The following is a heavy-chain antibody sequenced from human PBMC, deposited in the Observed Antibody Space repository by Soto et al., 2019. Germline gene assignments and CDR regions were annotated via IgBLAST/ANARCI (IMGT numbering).Heavy chain of an antibody. Sequence: PGGSLRLSCAASGFTFSSYGMHWVRQAPGKGLEWVAVISYDGSNKYYADSVKGRFTISRDNSKNTLYLQMNSLRAEDTAVYYCAKERDQFRGWYYYYFEYWGQGTLVTVSS. CDR1: GFTFSSYG. CDR2: ISYDGSNK. D-gene: IGHD6-19*01. J-gene: IGHJ4*02. V-gene: IGHV3-30*18. CDR3: AKERDQFRGWYYYYFEY.